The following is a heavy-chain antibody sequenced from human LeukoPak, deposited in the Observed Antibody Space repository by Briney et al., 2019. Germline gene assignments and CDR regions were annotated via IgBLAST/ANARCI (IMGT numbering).Heavy chain of an antibody. D-gene: IGHD6-19*01. CDR2: IYGTGST. Sequence: GGPLRLSFAASGFTASSNYMSWVRQPPGGGLEGVSVIYGTGSTYYADSVKGRFTISRDKSKNTVSLQMNGLRAEDTALYYCADAGPFSSGWFGTFHSWGQGTLVTVYS. CDR3: ADAGPFSSGWFGTFHS. V-gene: IGHV3-66*01. J-gene: IGHJ4*02. CDR1: GFTASSNY.